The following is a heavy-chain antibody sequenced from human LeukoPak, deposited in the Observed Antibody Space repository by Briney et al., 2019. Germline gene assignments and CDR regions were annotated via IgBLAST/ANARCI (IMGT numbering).Heavy chain of an antibody. D-gene: IGHD3-16*01. J-gene: IGHJ6*03. CDR1: GFTFSSYA. V-gene: IGHV3-23*01. Sequence: GGSLRLSCAASGFTFSSYAMSWVRQAPGKGLEWVSAISGSGGSTYYADSVKGRFTISRDNSKNTLYLQMNSLRAEDTAVYYCAKFGEGDRYYYYYMDVWGKGTTVTVSS. CDR3: AKFGEGDRYYYYYMDV. CDR2: ISGSGGST.